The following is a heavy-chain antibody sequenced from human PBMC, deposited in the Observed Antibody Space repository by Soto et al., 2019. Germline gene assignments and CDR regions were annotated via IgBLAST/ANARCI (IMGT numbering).Heavy chain of an antibody. CDR2: IKEDGSEK. J-gene: IGHJ4*01. V-gene: IGHV3-7*01. CDR1: GLTLSTYG. CDR3: ARDECSGNNCYSELDC. D-gene: IGHD2-15*01. Sequence: GGSLRLPCAASGLTLSTYGMSRVRQAPGKRLERVANIKEDGSEKYYVDFVKGRFTISRDNAKNSLYLQMNSLRAEDTAVYYCARDECSGNNCYSELDCWDRGTLVTFSS.